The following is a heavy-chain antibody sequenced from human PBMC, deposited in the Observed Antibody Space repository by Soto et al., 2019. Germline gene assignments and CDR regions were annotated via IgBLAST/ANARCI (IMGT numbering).Heavy chain of an antibody. CDR1: GGTFSSYA. J-gene: IGHJ4*02. CDR3: ASETPYDRRGKSLVVY. D-gene: IGHD3-22*01. Sequence: QVQLVQSGAEVKKPGSSVKVSCKASGGTFSSYAISWVRQAPGQGLEWMGGIIPIFGTANYAQKFQGRVTIHADEPTSTADMELIRLRAEDTAVYYCASETPYDRRGKSLVVYWGQGTLVTVSS. V-gene: IGHV1-69*12. CDR2: IIPIFGTA.